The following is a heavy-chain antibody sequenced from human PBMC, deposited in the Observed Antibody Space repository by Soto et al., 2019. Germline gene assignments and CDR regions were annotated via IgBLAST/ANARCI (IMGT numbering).Heavy chain of an antibody. J-gene: IGHJ6*02. CDR3: ARGDSTDCSNGVCSFFYNHDMDV. CDR1: GYSFTGYS. CDR2: INPKSGGT. Sequence: ASVKGSCKTSGYSFTGYSVHWVRQAPGHGPEWMGWINPKSGGTKYAQKFQGWVTMTTDTSISTASMELTRLTSDDTAIYYCARGDSTDCSNGVCSFFYNHDMDVWGQGTTVTVSS. D-gene: IGHD2-8*01. V-gene: IGHV1-2*04.